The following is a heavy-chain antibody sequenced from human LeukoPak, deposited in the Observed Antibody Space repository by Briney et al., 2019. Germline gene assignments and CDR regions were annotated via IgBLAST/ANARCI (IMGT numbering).Heavy chain of an antibody. CDR1: GGSISSGGYY. Sequence: SSETLSLTCTVSGGSISSGGYYWSWIRQHPGKGLEWIGYIYYSGGTYYNPSLKSRVTISVDTSKNQFSLKLSSVTAADTAVYYCARSRVATIRLPLGYFDYWGQGTLVTVSS. V-gene: IGHV4-31*03. CDR2: IYYSGGT. D-gene: IGHD5-12*01. J-gene: IGHJ4*02. CDR3: ARSRVATIRLPLGYFDY.